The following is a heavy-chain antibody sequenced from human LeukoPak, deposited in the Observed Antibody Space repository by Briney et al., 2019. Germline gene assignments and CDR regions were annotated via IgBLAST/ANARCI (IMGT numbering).Heavy chain of an antibody. Sequence: HGESLKISCKGSGYSFTNYWIGWVRQMPGKGLEWVGIIYPGDSDTGYSPFFQGQVTIPADKSITTAYLQWSSLKASDTAMYYCARRGGYNSAYSEAFDIWGQGTMVTVSS. J-gene: IGHJ3*02. V-gene: IGHV5-51*01. CDR2: IYPGDSDT. D-gene: IGHD3-22*01. CDR3: ARRGGYNSAYSEAFDI. CDR1: GYSFTNYW.